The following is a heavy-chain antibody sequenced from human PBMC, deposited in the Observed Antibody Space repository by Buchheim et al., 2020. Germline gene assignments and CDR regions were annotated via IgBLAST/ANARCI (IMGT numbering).Heavy chain of an antibody. Sequence: EMQLVESGGGLVQPGGSLRVSCEVSGFIFSSYWMSWFRQVPGKGLEWVAVLSPDGSDKYYLDSVKGRFTIPRDNAKNSLYLQMNSLRPEDTAVYYCARDMSSGWTVNFDSWGQG. V-gene: IGHV3-7*01. CDR2: LSPDGSDK. CDR1: GFIFSSYW. D-gene: IGHD6-19*01. J-gene: IGHJ4*02. CDR3: ARDMSSGWTVNFDS.